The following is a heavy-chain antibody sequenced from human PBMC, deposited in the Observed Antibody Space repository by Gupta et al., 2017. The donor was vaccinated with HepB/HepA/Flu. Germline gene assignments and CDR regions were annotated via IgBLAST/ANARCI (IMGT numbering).Heavy chain of an antibody. CDR3: AKSRQFLLLRLFDY. CDR1: GFTFGSYS. V-gene: IGHV3-23*01. J-gene: IGHJ4*02. Sequence: EVQLLESGGGLIQPGGSLRLSCAASGFTFGSYSMSWVRQAPGKGLEWVSGISDSGENTFYADSVKGRFTISRDNSKNTLYLQMKNLRADDTAVYYCAKSRQFLLLRLFDYWGQGTLVTVSS. D-gene: IGHD3-10*01. CDR2: ISDSGENT.